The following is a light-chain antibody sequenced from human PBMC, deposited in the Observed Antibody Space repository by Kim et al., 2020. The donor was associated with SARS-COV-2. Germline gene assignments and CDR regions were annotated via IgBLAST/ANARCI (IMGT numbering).Light chain of an antibody. J-gene: IGLJ1*01. Sequence: TSASTGRSSHIGAGNGVHWYQQFPGTAPKLLIYGNINRPSGVPDRFSGSKSGTSASLAITGLQTEDEADYYCQSYDNSLSGYVFGTGTKVTVL. CDR3: QSYDNSLSGYV. V-gene: IGLV1-40*01. CDR1: SSHIGAGNG. CDR2: GNI.